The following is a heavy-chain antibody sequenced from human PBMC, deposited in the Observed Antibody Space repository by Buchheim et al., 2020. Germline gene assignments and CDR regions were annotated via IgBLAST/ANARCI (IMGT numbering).Heavy chain of an antibody. Sequence: QLQLQESGPGLVKPSETLSLTCTVSGGSISSSSYYWGWIRQPPGKGLEWIGSIYYSGSTYYNPSLKSRVTISVDTSKKQFYLKLSSVTAADTAVYYCARHLEYSSSWYYYYGMDVWGQGTT. CDR3: ARHLEYSSSWYYYYGMDV. J-gene: IGHJ6*02. CDR2: IYYSGST. CDR1: GGSISSSSYY. V-gene: IGHV4-39*01. D-gene: IGHD6-13*01.